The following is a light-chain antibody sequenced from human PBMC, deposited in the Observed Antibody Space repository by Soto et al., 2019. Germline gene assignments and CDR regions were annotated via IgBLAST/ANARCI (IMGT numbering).Light chain of an antibody. CDR1: NSNVGGNT. J-gene: IGLJ3*02. V-gene: IGLV1-44*01. CDR3: AAWDDTLHAL. CDR2: NNN. Sequence: QAVVTQPPSASGTPGQRVTISCSGSNSNVGGNTVNWYQQLPGTAPKLLIYNNNQRPSGVPDRFSGSKSGTSASLAISGLQSEDEADYYCAAWDDTLHALFGGGTQLTVL.